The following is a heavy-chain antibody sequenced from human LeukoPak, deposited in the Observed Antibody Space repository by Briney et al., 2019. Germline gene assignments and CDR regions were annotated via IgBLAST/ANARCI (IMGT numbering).Heavy chain of an antibody. J-gene: IGHJ4*02. CDR2: IYYGGST. Sequence: SETLSLTCTVSGGSISSSSYYWGWIRQPPGKGLEWIGSIYYGGSTYYNPSLKSRVTISVDTSKNQFSLKLSSVTAADTAVYYCARQMAVAVAGKYYFDYWGQGTLVTVSS. CDR3: ARQMAVAVAGKYYFDY. V-gene: IGHV4-39*01. D-gene: IGHD6-19*01. CDR1: GGSISSSSYY.